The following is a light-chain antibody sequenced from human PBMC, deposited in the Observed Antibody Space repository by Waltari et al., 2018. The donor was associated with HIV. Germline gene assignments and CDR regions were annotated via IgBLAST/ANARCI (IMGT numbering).Light chain of an antibody. Sequence: QSVLTQPPSVSGAPGQRVTISCTGSSSNLGAGYDVHRYQQLPGTAPKLLIYGNSNRPSGVPDRFSGSKSGTSASLAITGLQAADEADYYCQSYDSSLTTWVFGGGTKLTVL. V-gene: IGLV1-40*01. CDR3: QSYDSSLTTWV. CDR2: GNS. J-gene: IGLJ3*02. CDR1: SSNLGAGYD.